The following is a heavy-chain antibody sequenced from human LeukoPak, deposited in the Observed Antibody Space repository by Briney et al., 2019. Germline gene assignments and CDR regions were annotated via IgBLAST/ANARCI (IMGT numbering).Heavy chain of an antibody. V-gene: IGHV3-15*01. D-gene: IGHD1-26*01. CDR2: IRSQTDGGTT. J-gene: IGHJ4*02. CDR3: TTAPDSGSRDDY. Sequence: PGGSLRLSCTVSGFTFRSAWMSWVRQAPGRGLEWVGRIRSQTDGGTTDHGAPVQGRFTISRDDSQSTVYLQMTSLKIEDTAVYFCTTAPDSGSRDDYWGPGTLVTVSS. CDR1: GFTFRSAW.